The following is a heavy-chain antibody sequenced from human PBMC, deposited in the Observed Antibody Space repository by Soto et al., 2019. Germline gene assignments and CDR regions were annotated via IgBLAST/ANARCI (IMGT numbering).Heavy chain of an antibody. Sequence: ASVKVSCKASGYTFTSYAMHWVRQAPGQRLEWMGWINAGNGNTKYSQKFQGRVTITRDTSASTAYMELSSLRSEDTAVYYCARDRPSEGYDFWSGYYRLRVPFDYWGQGTLVTVSS. J-gene: IGHJ4*02. V-gene: IGHV1-3*01. CDR2: INAGNGNT. D-gene: IGHD3-3*01. CDR3: ARDRPSEGYDFWSGYYRLRVPFDY. CDR1: GYTFTSYA.